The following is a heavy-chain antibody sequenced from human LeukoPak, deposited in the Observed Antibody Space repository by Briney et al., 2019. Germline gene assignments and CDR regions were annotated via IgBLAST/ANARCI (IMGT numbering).Heavy chain of an antibody. D-gene: IGHD6-6*01. CDR3: ARDSSSEDYYYGMDV. V-gene: IGHV3-21*01. Sequence: GGSLRLSCAASGFTFSSYSMNWVRQAPGKGLEWVSSISSSSSYIYYADSVKGRFTISRDNAKNSLYLQMNSLRAEDTAVYYCARDSSSEDYYYGMDVWGQGTTVTVSS. CDR1: GFTFSSYS. CDR2: ISSSSSYI. J-gene: IGHJ6*02.